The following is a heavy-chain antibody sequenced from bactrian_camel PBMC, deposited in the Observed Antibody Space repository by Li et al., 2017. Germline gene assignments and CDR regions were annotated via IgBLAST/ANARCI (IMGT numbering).Heavy chain of an antibody. J-gene: IGHJ4*01. CDR2: ISTDGMP. Sequence: HVQLVESGGGSVQAGGSLRLSCVASGYRYASYCMGWFRQAPGKEREAVASISTDGMPTYADSVEGRVTISQDNAKNNVYLEMNSLVTDDTAMYYCAAKGGGYCGTDSPEIFASWGQGTQVTVS. D-gene: IGHD2*01. V-gene: IGHV3S55*01. CDR3: AAKGGGYCGTDSPEIFAS. CDR1: GYRYASYC.